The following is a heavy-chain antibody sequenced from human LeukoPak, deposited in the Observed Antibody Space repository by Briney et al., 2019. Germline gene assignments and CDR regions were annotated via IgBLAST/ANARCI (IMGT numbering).Heavy chain of an antibody. Sequence: PSETLSLTCAVYGGSFSGYYWSWIRQPRGKWLEWIGEINHSGSTNYNPSLKSRVTISVDTSKNQFSLKLSSLTAADTAVYYCASGLLGRVIPPDFDYWGQGTLVTVSS. CDR2: INHSGST. V-gene: IGHV4-34*01. D-gene: IGHD3-16*02. J-gene: IGHJ4*02. CDR3: ASGLLGRVIPPDFDY. CDR1: GGSFSGYY.